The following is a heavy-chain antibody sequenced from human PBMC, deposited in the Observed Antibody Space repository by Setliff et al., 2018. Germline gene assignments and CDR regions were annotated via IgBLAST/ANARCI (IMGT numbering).Heavy chain of an antibody. CDR3: ATSGFCSAGSCYSFDD. Sequence: SETLSLTCTVSGGSVSDSTYYWGWVRQPPGKGLEWIGSIYYSGSTYYNPSLRSRVTMSVDTSKNRFSLNLTSVTAADTAVYYCATSGFCSAGSCYSFDDWGQGALVTVSS. J-gene: IGHJ4*02. D-gene: IGHD2-15*01. CDR1: GGSVSDSTYY. CDR2: IYYSGST. V-gene: IGHV4-39*07.